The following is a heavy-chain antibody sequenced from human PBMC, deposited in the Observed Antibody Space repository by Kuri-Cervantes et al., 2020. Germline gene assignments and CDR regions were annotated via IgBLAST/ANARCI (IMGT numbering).Heavy chain of an antibody. D-gene: IGHD4-17*01. CDR3: ARDDMTTVTTEDY. J-gene: IGHJ4*02. CDR1: GFTFSSYS. Sequence: GESLKISCAASGFTFSSYSMNWVRQAPGKGLEWVSSISSSSYIYYADSVKGRFTISRDNAKNSLYLQMNSLRAEDTAMYYCARDDMTTVTTEDYWGQGTLVTVSS. V-gene: IGHV3-21*01. CDR2: ISSSSYI.